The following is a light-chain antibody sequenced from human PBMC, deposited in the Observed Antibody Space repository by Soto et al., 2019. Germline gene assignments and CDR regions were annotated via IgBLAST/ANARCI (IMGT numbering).Light chain of an antibody. CDR2: RVS. J-gene: IGKJ4*01. V-gene: IGKV3-20*01. CDR3: RQYDRWPSFI. CDR1: QSVSSSY. Sequence: EVVLKQSLGAVSLYKGERATLSCRASQSVSSSYLAWYQQKPGQAPRLLIFRVSNKATGVPDRFSGSGSGTEFILTISILHAEDFAAYYCRQYDRWPSFIFGGGSKVDIK.